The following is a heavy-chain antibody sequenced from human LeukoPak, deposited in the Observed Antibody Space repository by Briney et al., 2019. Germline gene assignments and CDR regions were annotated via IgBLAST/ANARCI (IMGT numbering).Heavy chain of an antibody. J-gene: IGHJ6*03. CDR2: ISGTGGTT. CDR3: AKNGDRGAYCTGGTCYPYFYYYMDV. D-gene: IGHD2-15*01. CDR1: GITFSSYG. Sequence: GGTLRLSCAASGITFSSYGMSWVRQAPGKGLEWVSSISGTGGTTYYADSVKGRFTISRDNSKNTLYLQMNSLRAEDTAIYYCAKNGDRGAYCTGGTCYPYFYYYMDVWGKGTTVTI. V-gene: IGHV3-23*01.